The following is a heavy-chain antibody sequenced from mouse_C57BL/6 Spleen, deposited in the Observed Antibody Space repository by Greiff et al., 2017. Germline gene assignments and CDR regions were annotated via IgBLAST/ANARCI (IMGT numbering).Heavy chain of an antibody. D-gene: IGHD2-14*01. V-gene: IGHV1-55*01. CDR2: IYPGSGST. J-gene: IGHJ2*01. Sequence: QVQLQQPGAELVKPGASVKMSCKASGYTFTSYWITWVKQRPGQGLAWIGDIYPGSGSTNYNEKFKGKATLTVDKSSSTAYMQLSSLTSEDSAVYDGARGEYDDYFDYWGQGTTLTVAS. CDR1: GYTFTSYW. CDR3: ARGEYDDYFDY.